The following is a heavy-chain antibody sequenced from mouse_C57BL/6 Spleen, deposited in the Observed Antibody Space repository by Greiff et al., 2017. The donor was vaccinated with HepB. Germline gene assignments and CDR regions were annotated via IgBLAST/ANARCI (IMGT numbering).Heavy chain of an antibody. J-gene: IGHJ3*01. CDR1: GFSLTSYG. CDR2: IWGVGST. CDR3: ASSLTEGFAY. V-gene: IGHV2-6*01. Sequence: VKLVESGPGLVAPSQSLSITCTVSGFSLTSYGVDWVRQSPGKGLEWLGVIWGVGSTNYNSALKSRLSISKDNSKSQVFLKMNSLQTDDTAMYYCASSLTEGFAYWGQGTLVTVSA.